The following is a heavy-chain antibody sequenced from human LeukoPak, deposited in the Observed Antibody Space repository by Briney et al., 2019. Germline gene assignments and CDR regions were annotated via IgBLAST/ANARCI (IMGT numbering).Heavy chain of an antibody. Sequence: SETLSLTCTVSGGSISSGNYYWSWIRESAGKRLEWIGRIYINGNIDYNPSLKSRVTMSLDTSKKQFSLKLNSVTAADTAVYYCARDRGVGVLPAPPFDFWGQGTLVTVSS. V-gene: IGHV4-61*02. CDR2: IYINGNI. CDR3: ARDRGVGVLPAPPFDF. J-gene: IGHJ4*02. D-gene: IGHD3-10*01. CDR1: GGSISSGNYY.